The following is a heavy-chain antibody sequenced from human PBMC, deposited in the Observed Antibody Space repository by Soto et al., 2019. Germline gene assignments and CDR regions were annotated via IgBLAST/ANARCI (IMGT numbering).Heavy chain of an antibody. CDR3: ARVEDWFDP. CDR1: GGSFSGYY. V-gene: IGHV4-34*01. J-gene: IGHJ5*02. Sequence: PSETLSLTCAVYGGSFSGYYWSWIRQPPGKGLEWIGEINHSGSTNYNPSLESRVTISVDTSKNQFSLKLSSVAAADTAVYYCARVEDWFDPWGQGTLVTVSS. CDR2: INHSGST.